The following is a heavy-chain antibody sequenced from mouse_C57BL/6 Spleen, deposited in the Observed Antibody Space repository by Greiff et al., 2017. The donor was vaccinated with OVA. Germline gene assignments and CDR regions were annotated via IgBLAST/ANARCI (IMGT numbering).Heavy chain of an antibody. CDR2: INPSTGGT. Sequence: VQLKQSGPELVKPGASVKISCKASGYSFTGYYMNWVKQSPEKSLEWIGEINPSTGGTTYNQKFKAKATLTVDKSSSTAYMQLKSLTSEDSAVYYCARSGGLLGDYWGQGTTLTVSS. J-gene: IGHJ2*01. V-gene: IGHV1-42*01. CDR3: ARSGGLLGDY. D-gene: IGHD2-10*01. CDR1: GYSFTGYY.